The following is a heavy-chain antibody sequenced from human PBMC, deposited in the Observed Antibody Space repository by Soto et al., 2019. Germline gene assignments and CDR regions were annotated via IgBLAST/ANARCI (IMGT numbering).Heavy chain of an antibody. D-gene: IGHD3-3*01. CDR2: VSSSSSTI. V-gene: IGHV3-11*04. J-gene: IGHJ6*03. CDR1: GFTFSDYY. CDR3: ARVGFKDFWSGYSMAWYYYYMDV. Sequence: PGGSLRLSCAASGFTFSDYYMSWIRQAPGKGLEWVSYVSSSSSTIYYADSVKGRFTISRDNAKNSLYLQMNSLRAEDTAVYYCARVGFKDFWSGYSMAWYYYYMDVWGKGTTVTVSS.